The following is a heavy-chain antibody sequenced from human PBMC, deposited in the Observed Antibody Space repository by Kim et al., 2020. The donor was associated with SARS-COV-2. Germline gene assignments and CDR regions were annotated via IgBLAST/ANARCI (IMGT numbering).Heavy chain of an antibody. CDR3: AREGVVVAATLDY. CDR1: GFTFSSYA. Sequence: GGSLRLSCAASGFTFSSYAMHWVRQAPGKGLEWVAVISYDGSNKYYADPVKGRFTISRHNSKNTLYLHMNSLRAEDTAVYYCAREGVVVAATLDYWGQGTLVTVSP. J-gene: IGHJ4*02. V-gene: IGHV3-30*04. D-gene: IGHD2-15*01. CDR2: ISYDGSNK.